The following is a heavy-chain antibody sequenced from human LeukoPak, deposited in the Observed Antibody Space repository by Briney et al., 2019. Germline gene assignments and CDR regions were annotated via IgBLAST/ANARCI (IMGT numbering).Heavy chain of an antibody. CDR3: AKYSGSYYYPPNWGS. V-gene: IGHV3-23*01. J-gene: IGHJ5*02. CDR2: ISGSGSGT. Sequence: GGSLRPSCAASGFTFSNYAITWVRQAPGKGLEWVSGISGSGSGTYYADSVKGRFTLSRDYPRNTLYLQMNSLRAEDTAVYFCAKYSGSYYYPPNWGSWGQGTLVTVSS. CDR1: GFTFSNYA. D-gene: IGHD1-26*01.